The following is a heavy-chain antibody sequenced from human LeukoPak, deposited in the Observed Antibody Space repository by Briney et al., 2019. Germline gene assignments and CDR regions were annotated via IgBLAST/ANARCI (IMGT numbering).Heavy chain of an antibody. J-gene: IGHJ4*02. V-gene: IGHV1-18*01. Sequence: ASVKVSCKASGYTFTSHGISWVRQAPGQGLEWMGWISAYNGNTNYAQKLQGRVTMTTDTSTSTAYMELRSLRSDDTAVYYCARDQRYSYGTKTLDYWGQGTLVTVSS. CDR3: ARDQRYSYGTKTLDY. CDR1: GYTFTSHG. CDR2: ISAYNGNT. D-gene: IGHD5-18*01.